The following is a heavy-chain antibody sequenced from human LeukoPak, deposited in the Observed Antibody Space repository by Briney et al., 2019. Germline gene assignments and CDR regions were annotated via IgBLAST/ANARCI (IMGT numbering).Heavy chain of an antibody. CDR3: ARGLTWNIQAFFDY. Sequence: GGSLRLSCAASGFTFSSYSMSWVRQAPGKGLEWVSSISTSGSDIYYADSVRGRFTISRDNAKNSLYLQMNSLRAEDMGVYYCARGLTWNIQAFFDYWGQGTLVTVSS. CDR1: GFTFSSYS. D-gene: IGHD1/OR15-1a*01. CDR2: ISTSGSDI. V-gene: IGHV3-21*01. J-gene: IGHJ4*02.